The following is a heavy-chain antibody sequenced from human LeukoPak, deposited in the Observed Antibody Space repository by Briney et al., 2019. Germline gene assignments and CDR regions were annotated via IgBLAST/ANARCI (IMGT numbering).Heavy chain of an antibody. CDR3: ATYYSDSSAYVHYLDS. CDR2: VHYSGST. J-gene: IGHJ4*02. CDR1: GGSISGYY. Sequence: SETLSLTCTVSGGSISGYYWSWIRQPPEKGLEWIGYVHYSGSTNYNPSLKSRVIISVDTSKNQFSLKMSSVTAADTAVYYCATYYSDSSAYVHYLDSWGQGTLVTVSS. V-gene: IGHV4-59*01. D-gene: IGHD3-22*01.